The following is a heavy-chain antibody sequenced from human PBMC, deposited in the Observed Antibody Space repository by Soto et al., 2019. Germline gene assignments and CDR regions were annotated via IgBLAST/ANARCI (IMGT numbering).Heavy chain of an antibody. CDR1: GFTFSSYG. D-gene: IGHD3-3*01. CDR3: ARDTGYDPHYGMDV. V-gene: IGHV3-33*01. Sequence: QVQLVESGGGAVQPGRSLRLSCAASGFTFSSYGMHWVRQAPGKGLEWVAVIWYDGSNKYYADSVKGRFTISRDNSKNTLYLQMNSLRAEDTAVYYCARDTGYDPHYGMDVWGQGTTVTVSS. J-gene: IGHJ6*02. CDR2: IWYDGSNK.